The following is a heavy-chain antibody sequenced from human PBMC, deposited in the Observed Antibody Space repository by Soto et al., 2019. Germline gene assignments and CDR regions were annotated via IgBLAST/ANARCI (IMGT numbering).Heavy chain of an antibody. Sequence: QVQLVEAGGGVVQPGRSLRLSCGASGFTFNSHGMHWVRQAPGKGLEWVVVISYEGSNNFYAESVKGRFTISRDNSKNTLYLQMNSLRREDTAVYYCARGAEYQLLSRDYFYGMDVWGQGTTVTVSS. CDR3: ARGAEYQLLSRDYFYGMDV. CDR2: ISYEGSNN. V-gene: IGHV3-30*03. CDR1: GFTFNSHG. J-gene: IGHJ6*02. D-gene: IGHD2-2*01.